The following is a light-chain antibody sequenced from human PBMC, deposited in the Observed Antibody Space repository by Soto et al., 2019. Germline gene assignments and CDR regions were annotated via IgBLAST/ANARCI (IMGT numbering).Light chain of an antibody. CDR2: WAS. CDR3: EQYYNPAYT. Sequence: IVMTQSPDSLAVSLGERADINCKSSHNLLSSFHNKNFLSWYQQKAGQPPRLLIFWASTRESGVPDRFSGNGAGTDFTLTISSLQAEDVAVYYCEQYYNPAYTFGEGTKLEI. J-gene: IGKJ2*01. CDR1: HNLLSSFHNKNF. V-gene: IGKV4-1*01.